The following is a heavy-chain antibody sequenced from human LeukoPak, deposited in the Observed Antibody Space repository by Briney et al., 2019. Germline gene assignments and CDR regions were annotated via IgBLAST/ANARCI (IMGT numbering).Heavy chain of an antibody. CDR3: ARYRTGAFDV. CDR2: INHSGST. D-gene: IGHD1-1*01. Sequence: SETLSLTCAVYGGSFSGYYWSWIRQPPGKGLEWIGEINHSGSTNYNPSLKSRVTISVDTSKNQFSLKLSSVTAADTAVYYCARYRTGAFDVWGQGTMVTVSS. V-gene: IGHV4-34*01. CDR1: GGSFSGYY. J-gene: IGHJ3*01.